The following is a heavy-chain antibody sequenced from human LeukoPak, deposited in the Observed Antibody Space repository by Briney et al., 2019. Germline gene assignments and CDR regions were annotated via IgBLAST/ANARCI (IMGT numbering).Heavy chain of an antibody. V-gene: IGHV4-30-4*08. CDR3: ATDYGGNSWAFDI. D-gene: IGHD4-23*01. Sequence: SETLSLTCTVSGGSISSGDYYWSWIRQPPGKGLEWIGYIYYSGSTYYNPSLKSRVTISVDTSKNQFSLKLSSVTAADTAVYYCATDYGGNSWAFDIWGQGTMVTVSS. CDR2: IYYSGST. J-gene: IGHJ3*02. CDR1: GGSISSGDYY.